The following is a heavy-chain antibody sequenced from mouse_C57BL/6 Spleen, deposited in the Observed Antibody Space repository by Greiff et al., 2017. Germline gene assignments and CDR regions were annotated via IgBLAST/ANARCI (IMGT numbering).Heavy chain of an antibody. D-gene: IGHD2-4*01. V-gene: IGHV1-82*01. CDR1: GYAFSSSW. CDR3: ARRYDYDPCAY. J-gene: IGHJ3*01. Sequence: VQLQQSGPELVKPGASVKISCKASGYAFSSSWMNWVKQRPGKGLEWIGRIYPGDGDTNYNGKFKGKATLTADKSSSTAYMQLSSLTSEDSAVYFCARRYDYDPCAYWGQGTLVTVSA. CDR2: IYPGDGDT.